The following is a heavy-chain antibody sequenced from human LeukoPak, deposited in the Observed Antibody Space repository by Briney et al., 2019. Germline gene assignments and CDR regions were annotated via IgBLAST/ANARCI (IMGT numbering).Heavy chain of an antibody. CDR3: ARSYYGSGSYYNFDY. Sequence: SETLSLTCTVSRGSLSRYYWSWIRQPPGKGLDWIGYIYYSGSTNYNSSLKSRVTISVDTSKNQISLKLSSVTAADPALYYCARSYYGSGSYYNFDYWGQGTLVTVSS. CDR2: IYYSGST. CDR1: RGSLSRYY. D-gene: IGHD3-10*01. V-gene: IGHV4-59*01. J-gene: IGHJ4*02.